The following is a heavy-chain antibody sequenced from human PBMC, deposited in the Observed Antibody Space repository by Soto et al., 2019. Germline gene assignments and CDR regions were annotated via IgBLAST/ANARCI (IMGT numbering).Heavy chain of an antibody. V-gene: IGHV3-53*02. D-gene: IGHD6-6*01. J-gene: IGHJ4*02. CDR2: IYNGGGT. Sequence: EVQLVETGGGLIQPGGSLRLSCAASGFTVSGNYMSWVRQAPGKGLEWVSGIYNGGGTYYADSVKGRFTISRDNSKNTLYLQMNGLRAEDTAVYYCASTRGSSYDYWGQGTLVTVSS. CDR3: ASTRGSSYDY. CDR1: GFTVSGNY.